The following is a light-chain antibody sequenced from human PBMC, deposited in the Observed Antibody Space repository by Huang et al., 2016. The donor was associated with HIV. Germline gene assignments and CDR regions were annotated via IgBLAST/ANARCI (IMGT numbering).Light chain of an antibody. CDR1: QDISTY. CDR3: QQYDNLPIT. Sequence: DIQMTQSPSSLSASVGDRVTITCQASQDISTYLNWYQQKPGKAPKVLIYAASNLETGVTSRFSGSGSGTSFTFTINSLQPEDIATYYCQQYDNLPITFGQGTRLEI. CDR2: AAS. V-gene: IGKV1-33*01. J-gene: IGKJ5*01.